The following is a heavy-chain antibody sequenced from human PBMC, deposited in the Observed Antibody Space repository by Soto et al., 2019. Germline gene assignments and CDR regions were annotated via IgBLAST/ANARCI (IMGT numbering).Heavy chain of an antibody. CDR2: IYYSGTT. J-gene: IGHJ6*03. D-gene: IGHD1-7*01. CDR1: GGSITSSSYY. Sequence: QLQLQESGPGLVKPSETLSLTCTVSGGSITSSSYYWGWIRQPPGKGLEWIGSIYYSGTTYYNPSLKSRVTISVDTSKNQFSLKLSSVTAADTAVYYCARLTGTSYYYYYYMDVWGKGTTVTVSS. CDR3: ARLTGTSYYYYYYMDV. V-gene: IGHV4-39*01.